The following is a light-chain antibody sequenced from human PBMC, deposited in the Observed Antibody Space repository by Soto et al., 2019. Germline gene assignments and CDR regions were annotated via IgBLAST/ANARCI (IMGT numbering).Light chain of an antibody. CDR2: AAS. Sequence: DIQMTQSPSSLSASVGDRVTITCRASQDISKSLAWYQQKPGKVPKVLIYAASILQSGVPARFSGSGSGTDFTLTINSLQPEDVATYYCQKYNSAPLTFGGGTKVEI. V-gene: IGKV1-27*01. CDR1: QDISKS. CDR3: QKYNSAPLT. J-gene: IGKJ4*01.